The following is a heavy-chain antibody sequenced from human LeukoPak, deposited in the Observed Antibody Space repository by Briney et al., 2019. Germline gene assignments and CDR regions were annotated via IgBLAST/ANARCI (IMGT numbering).Heavy chain of an antibody. Sequence: PGGSLRLSCAASGFTFSDYYMSWIRQAPGKGLEWLSYISGSGSHTTYADSVRGRFTISRDNAKNSLYLQMNSLRAEDTAVYYCARESGYGSGSYPDYWGQGTLVTVSS. CDR3: ARESGYGSGSYPDY. CDR1: GFTFSDYY. J-gene: IGHJ4*02. CDR2: ISGSGSHT. V-gene: IGHV3-11*06. D-gene: IGHD3-10*01.